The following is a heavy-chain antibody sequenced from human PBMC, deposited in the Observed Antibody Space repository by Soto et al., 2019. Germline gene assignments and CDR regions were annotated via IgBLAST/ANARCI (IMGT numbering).Heavy chain of an antibody. J-gene: IGHJ5*02. V-gene: IGHV1-2*02. D-gene: IGHD3-10*01. CDR1: GYTVVGFY. CDR3: AKGTGIRQQVPPVSLYDP. CDR2: INPLSGGT. Sequence: QVQVVQSGAEVTEPGASVNVSCKTSGYTVVGFYFHWLRQAPGQGLEWMGCINPLSGGTNFAQRFQGMVTMTRDTAINTGYMGLSRLTSDDTAMDYCAKGTGIRQQVPPVSLYDPCGQGTLVTVSS.